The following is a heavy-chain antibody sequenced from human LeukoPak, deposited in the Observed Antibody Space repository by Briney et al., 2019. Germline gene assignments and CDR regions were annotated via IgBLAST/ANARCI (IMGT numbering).Heavy chain of an antibody. Sequence: PSETLSLTCTVSGGSISSSSYYWGWIRQPPGKGLEWIGSIYYSGRTYYNPSLKSQVPISVDTSKNQFSLKLSSVTAADTAVYYCATRSGSYYPFDYWGQGTLVTVSS. CDR1: GGSISSSSYY. V-gene: IGHV4-39*01. CDR2: IYYSGRT. CDR3: ATRSGSYYPFDY. D-gene: IGHD1-26*01. J-gene: IGHJ4*02.